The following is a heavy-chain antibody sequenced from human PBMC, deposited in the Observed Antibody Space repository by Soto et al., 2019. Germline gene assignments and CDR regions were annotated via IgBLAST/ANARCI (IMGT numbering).Heavy chain of an antibody. J-gene: IGHJ1*01. CDR3: AMPGIAVAGSVFSDFQH. CDR2: ISGSGGST. Sequence: GGSLRLSCAASGFTFSSYALRWVRQAPGKGLEWVSAISGSGGSTYFADSVNGRFTISRDTSKNTLYLQMNSLRAGDTAVYYCAMPGIAVAGSVFSDFQHWGQGTLVTVSS. D-gene: IGHD6-19*01. V-gene: IGHV3-23*01. CDR1: GFTFSSYA.